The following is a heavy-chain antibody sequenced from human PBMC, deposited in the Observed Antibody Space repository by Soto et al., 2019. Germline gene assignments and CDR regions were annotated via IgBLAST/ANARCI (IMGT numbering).Heavy chain of an antibody. Sequence: GGSLRLSCAASGFTFSSYSMNWVRQAPGKGLEWVSYISSSSSTIYYADSVKGRFTISRDNAKNSLYLQMNSLRDEDTAVYYCARPGDYQEYYYYYYGMDVWGQGTTVTVSS. CDR1: GFTFSSYS. D-gene: IGHD4-17*01. V-gene: IGHV3-48*02. CDR3: ARPGDYQEYYYYYYGMDV. CDR2: ISSSSSTI. J-gene: IGHJ6*02.